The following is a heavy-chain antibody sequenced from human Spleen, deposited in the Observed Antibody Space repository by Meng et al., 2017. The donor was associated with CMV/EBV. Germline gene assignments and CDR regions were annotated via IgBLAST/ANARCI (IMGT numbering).Heavy chain of an antibody. CDR2: TSYDDSTK. V-gene: IGHV3-30*04. Sequence: FSRSAMPWVRQAPGKGLEWVAVTSYDDSTKYYADSVKGRFTISRDNFRNTLYLQTNSLRPEDTAVYYCARDSGDYYGSGSADLNLDYWGQGTLVTVSS. J-gene: IGHJ4*02. CDR1: FSRSA. CDR3: ARDSGDYYGSGSADLNLDY. D-gene: IGHD3-10*01.